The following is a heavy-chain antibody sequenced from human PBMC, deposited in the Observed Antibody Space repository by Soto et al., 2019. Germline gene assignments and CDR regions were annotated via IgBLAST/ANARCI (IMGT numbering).Heavy chain of an antibody. CDR1: GFTFSSYG. CDR2: IWYYGSNK. CDR3: ARDFYSSSWYYYYGMDV. Sequence: GGSLRLSCAASGFTFSSYGMHWVRQAPGKGLEWVAVIWYYGSNKYYADSVKGRFTISRDNSKNTLYLQMNSLRAEDTAVYYCARDFYSSSWYYYYGMDVWGQGTTVTVSS. J-gene: IGHJ6*02. V-gene: IGHV3-33*01. D-gene: IGHD6-13*01.